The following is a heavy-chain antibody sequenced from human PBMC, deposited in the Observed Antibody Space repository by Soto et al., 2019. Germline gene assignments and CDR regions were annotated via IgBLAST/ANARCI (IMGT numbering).Heavy chain of an antibody. CDR3: ARVGPTYCSSTSCYTRRPDWFDP. J-gene: IGHJ5*02. V-gene: IGHV1-18*04. CDR1: GYTFTIYG. D-gene: IGHD2-2*02. CDR2: ISAYNGNT. Sequence: ASVKVSCKASGYTFTIYGISCVLQSPLQGLDWMGCISAYNGNTNYAQKLQGRVTMTTDTSTSTAYMELRSLRSDDTAVYYCARVGPTYCSSTSCYTRRPDWFDPWGQGTQVTVSS.